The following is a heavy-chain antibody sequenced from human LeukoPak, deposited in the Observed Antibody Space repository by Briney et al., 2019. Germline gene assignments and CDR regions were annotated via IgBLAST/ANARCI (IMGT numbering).Heavy chain of an antibody. D-gene: IGHD6-6*01. V-gene: IGHV1-46*03. J-gene: IGHJ4*02. Sequence: GASVKVSCKASGYSFTSYYMHWVRQAPGQGLEWMGIINPSGGSTTYAQEFQGRVTMTRDTSTSTVYMQLSSLSSEDTPVYYCAREKGAARAFDYWGQGTLVTVSS. CDR1: GYSFTSYY. CDR2: INPSGGST. CDR3: AREKGAARAFDY.